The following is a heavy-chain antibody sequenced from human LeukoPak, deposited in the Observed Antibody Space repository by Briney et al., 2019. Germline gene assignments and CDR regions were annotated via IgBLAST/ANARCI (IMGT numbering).Heavy chain of an antibody. CDR2: VHSDGSST. Sequence: GGSLRLSCAASRFTFSRYWMHWVRQAPGKGLVWVSRVHSDGSSTYYADSVKGRFTISRDNAKNTLYLQMNSLRAEDTAVYYCAREGLGYSYGYWGQGTLVTASS. J-gene: IGHJ4*02. V-gene: IGHV3-74*01. CDR1: RFTFSRYW. D-gene: IGHD5-18*01. CDR3: AREGLGYSYGY.